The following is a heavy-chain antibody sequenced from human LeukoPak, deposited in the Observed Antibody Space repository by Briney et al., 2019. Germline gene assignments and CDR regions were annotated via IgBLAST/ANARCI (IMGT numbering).Heavy chain of an antibody. CDR2: IYYSGST. V-gene: IGHV4-39*07. D-gene: IGHD2-2*01. J-gene: IGHJ6*02. CDR1: GGSISSSSYY. Sequence: SETLSLTCTVSGGSISSSSYYWGWIRQPPGKGLEWIGSIYYSGSTYYNPSLKSRVTISVDTSKNQFSLKLSSVTAADTAVYYCARGFVVVPAARYYYYGMDVWGQGTTVTVSS. CDR3: ARGFVVVPAARYYYYGMDV.